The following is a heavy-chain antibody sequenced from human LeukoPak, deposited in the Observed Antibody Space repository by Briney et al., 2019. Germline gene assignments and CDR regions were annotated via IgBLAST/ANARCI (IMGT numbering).Heavy chain of an antibody. D-gene: IGHD1-26*01. Sequence: GGSLRLSCAASGFSFDDYYMHWVRQTPGKGLEWVSGISRNSNTIGYADSVKGRFTISRDNAKNSLYLQMNSVRGEDTALYCCAKDISGTYLAALDYWGQGPLVTVSS. J-gene: IGHJ4*02. V-gene: IGHV3-9*01. CDR2: ISRNSNTI. CDR3: AKDISGTYLAALDY. CDR1: GFSFDDYY.